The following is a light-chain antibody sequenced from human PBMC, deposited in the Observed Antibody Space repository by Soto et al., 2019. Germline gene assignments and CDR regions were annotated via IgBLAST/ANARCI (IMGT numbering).Light chain of an antibody. J-gene: IGKJ1*01. CDR1: QSVSSY. CDR3: QQRSNWPPT. Sequence: EIVLTQSPSTLSLSPGERATLSCRASQSVSSYLAWYQQKPGQAPRLLIYDASNRATGIPARCSGSGSGTAFTLTISSLEPEEFAVYYCQQRSNWPPTCGQGTKVEIK. CDR2: DAS. V-gene: IGKV3-11*01.